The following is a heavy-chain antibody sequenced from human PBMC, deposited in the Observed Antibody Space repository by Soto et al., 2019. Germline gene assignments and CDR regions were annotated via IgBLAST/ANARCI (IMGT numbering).Heavy chain of an antibody. CDR2: IFYIGST. D-gene: IGHD7-27*01. Sequence: SETLSLTCTVSGGSISSYYWSWIRQPPGKGLEWIGYIFYIGSTNYNPSLKSRVTISVDTSKNQFSLKLSSVTAADTAVYYCARRWGRTFDYWGQGTLVTVSS. CDR1: GGSISSYY. CDR3: ARRWGRTFDY. J-gene: IGHJ4*02. V-gene: IGHV4-59*08.